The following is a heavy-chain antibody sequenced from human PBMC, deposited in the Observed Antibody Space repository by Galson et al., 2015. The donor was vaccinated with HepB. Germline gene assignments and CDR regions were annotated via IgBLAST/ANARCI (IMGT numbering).Heavy chain of an antibody. V-gene: IGHV3-23*01. CDR1: GFTFSSYA. J-gene: IGHJ2*01. CDR3: ARPSHSSSWYQWYFDL. D-gene: IGHD6-13*01. Sequence: SLRLSCAASGFTFSSYAMSWVRQAPGKGLEWVSAISGSGGSTYYADSVKGRFTISRDNSKNTLYLQMNSLRAEDTAVYYCARPSHSSSWYQWYFDLWGRGTLVTVSS. CDR2: ISGSGGST.